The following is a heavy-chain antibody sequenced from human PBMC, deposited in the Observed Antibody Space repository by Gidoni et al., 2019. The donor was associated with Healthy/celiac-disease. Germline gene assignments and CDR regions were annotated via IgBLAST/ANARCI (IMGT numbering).Heavy chain of an antibody. CDR2: RKQDGSEK. CDR3: ARGSELHGY. CDR1: GFTFSSYW. Sequence: EVQLVESGGGLVQPGGSLRLSCAASGFTFSSYWMSWVRQAPGKGLEWLANRKQDGSEKYYVDSVKGRFTISRDNAKNSLYLKMNSLRGEDTAVYYCARGSELHGYWGQGTLVTVSS. J-gene: IGHJ4*02. D-gene: IGHD1-7*01. V-gene: IGHV3-7*01.